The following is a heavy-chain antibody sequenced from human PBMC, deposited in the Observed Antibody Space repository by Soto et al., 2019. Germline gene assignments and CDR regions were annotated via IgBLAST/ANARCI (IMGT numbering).Heavy chain of an antibody. V-gene: IGHV1-3*01. CDR3: ARKRQLVYFDY. D-gene: IGHD6-6*01. Sequence: QVQLVQSGAEVKEPGASVKVSCKASGYTFTYYTIHWVRQAPGQGLEWMGSISSGNGNTKFSQKFQDRVTFTRDTSAGTSSMELSSLRSEDTAVYYCARKRQLVYFDYWGQGTLVTVSS. J-gene: IGHJ4*02. CDR2: ISSGNGNT. CDR1: GYTFTYYT.